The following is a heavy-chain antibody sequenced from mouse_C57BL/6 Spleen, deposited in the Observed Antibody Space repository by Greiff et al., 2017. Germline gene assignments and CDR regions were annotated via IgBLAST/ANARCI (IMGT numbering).Heavy chain of an antibody. CDR2: IYPGDGDS. Sequence: VQRVESGPELVKPGASVKISCKASGYAFSSSWMNWVKQRPGKGLEWIGRIYPGDGDSNYNGKFKGKATLTADKSSSTAYMQLSSLTSEDSAVYFCATLYYSNYDYWYFDVWGTGTTVTVSS. V-gene: IGHV1-82*01. CDR3: ATLYYSNYDYWYFDV. J-gene: IGHJ1*03. D-gene: IGHD2-5*01. CDR1: GYAFSSSW.